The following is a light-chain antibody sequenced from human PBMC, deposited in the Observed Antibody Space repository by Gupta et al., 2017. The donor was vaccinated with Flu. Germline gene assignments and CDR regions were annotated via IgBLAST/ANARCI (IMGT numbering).Light chain of an antibody. CDR3: QHADSFPWT. Sequence: DIQMTQSPSSVSASVGDRVTITCRASQVINTWLAWYQQKPGTAPKLLIYAASRLESGVPSRFSGSGSGTDFTLIISSLQPEDSATYYCQHADSFPWTFGQGTKLDIK. J-gene: IGKJ2*01. V-gene: IGKV1-12*02. CDR2: AAS. CDR1: QVINTW.